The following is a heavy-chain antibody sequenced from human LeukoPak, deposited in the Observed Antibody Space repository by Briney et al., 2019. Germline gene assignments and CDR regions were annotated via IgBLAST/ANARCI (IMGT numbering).Heavy chain of an antibody. CDR1: GGSISGSTYY. V-gene: IGHV4-39*01. CDR3: ARHRYCSSTSCYRPKYFQH. CDR2: VYYSGST. Sequence: SETLSLTCTVSGGSISGSTYYWAWIRQTPGKGLEWIGSVYYSGSTAYNPSLKGRPTLSVDTTNNHFSLSLGPVTAADTAVYYCARHRYCSSTSCYRPKYFQHWGQGTLVTVSS. J-gene: IGHJ1*01. D-gene: IGHD2-2*02.